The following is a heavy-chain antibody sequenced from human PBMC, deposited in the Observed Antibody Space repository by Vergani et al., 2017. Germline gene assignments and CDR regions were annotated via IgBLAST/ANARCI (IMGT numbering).Heavy chain of an antibody. CDR2: INPYSGAT. CDR1: GYTLSRYS. V-gene: IGHV1-2*02. D-gene: IGHD3-3*01. CDR3: ARDFRVDVTAEFEY. J-gene: IGHJ4*02. Sequence: QLQLVQSGSELKKPGASVKVSCKASGYTLSRYSIYWVRQAPGQGLQWLGWINPYSGATTYGQDFQGRVTMTWDTSISTAYLNFNRVTSADTAMYFCARDFRVDVTAEFEYWGQGTLVIASS.